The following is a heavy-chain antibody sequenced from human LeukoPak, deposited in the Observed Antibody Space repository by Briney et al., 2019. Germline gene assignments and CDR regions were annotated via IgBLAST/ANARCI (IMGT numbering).Heavy chain of an antibody. CDR1: GYTFTTYG. CDR2: ISTYNGNT. CDR3: AREGIQLWLDLSY. Sequence: ASVKVSCRSSGYTFTTYGITWVRQAPGQGLEWMGWISTYNGNTNYAQKLQGRVTMTTDTSTSTAYMELRSLRSDDTAVYYCAREGIQLWLDLSYWGQGTLVTVSS. J-gene: IGHJ4*02. D-gene: IGHD5-18*01. V-gene: IGHV1-18*01.